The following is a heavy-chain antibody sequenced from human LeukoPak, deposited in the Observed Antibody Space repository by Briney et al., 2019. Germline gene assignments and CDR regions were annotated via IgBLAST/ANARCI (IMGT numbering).Heavy chain of an antibody. Sequence: SETLSLTCTVSGGSISSSSYYWGWIRQPPGKGLEWIGSIYYSGSTYYIPSLKSRVTISVGTSKNQFSLKLSSVTAADTAVYYCARDLRGAPGVWGQGTLVTVSS. CDR3: ARDLRGAPGV. D-gene: IGHD3-10*01. CDR2: IYYSGST. CDR1: GGSISSSSYY. V-gene: IGHV4-39*07. J-gene: IGHJ4*02.